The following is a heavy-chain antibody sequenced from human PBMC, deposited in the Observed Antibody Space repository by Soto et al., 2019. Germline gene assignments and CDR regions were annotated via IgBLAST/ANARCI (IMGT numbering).Heavy chain of an antibody. Sequence: PGGSLRLSCAASGFTFRSCAMGWVRQAPGKGLEWVSDIIDSGASTYYADSVKGRFTISRDNSKNTLFLQMSSLRVEDTAVYYCARDRLRLGELSLIGYFDYWGQGTLVTVSS. CDR1: GFTFRSCA. J-gene: IGHJ4*02. CDR3: ARDRLRLGELSLIGYFDY. V-gene: IGHV3-23*01. D-gene: IGHD3-16*02. CDR2: IIDSGAST.